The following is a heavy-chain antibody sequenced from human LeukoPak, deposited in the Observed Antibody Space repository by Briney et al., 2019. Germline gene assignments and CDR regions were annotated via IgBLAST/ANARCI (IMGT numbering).Heavy chain of an antibody. Sequence: QTGGSLRLSCAASGFTVSSNYMSWVRQAPGKGLEWVAVISLDGNNEYYADSVKGRFSLSRDNSMNTLYLQLNSLRTEDTAMYYCARDLSGHWTYDYWGQGTLVTVSS. CDR3: ARDLSGHWTYDY. CDR1: GFTVSSNY. D-gene: IGHD1-1*01. J-gene: IGHJ4*01. CDR2: ISLDGNNE. V-gene: IGHV3-30-3*01.